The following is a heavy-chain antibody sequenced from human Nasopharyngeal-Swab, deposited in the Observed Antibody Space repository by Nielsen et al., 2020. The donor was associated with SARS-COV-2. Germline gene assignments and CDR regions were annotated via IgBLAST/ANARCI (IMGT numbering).Heavy chain of an antibody. CDR3: ARGRHIVATILRYYYYMDV. D-gene: IGHD5-12*01. J-gene: IGHJ6*03. V-gene: IGHV4-34*01. Sequence: WIRQPPGKGLEWIGEINHSGSTNYNPSLKSRVTISVDTSKNQFSLKLNSVTAADTAVYYCARGRHIVATILRYYYYMDVWGKGTTVTVSS. CDR2: INHSGST.